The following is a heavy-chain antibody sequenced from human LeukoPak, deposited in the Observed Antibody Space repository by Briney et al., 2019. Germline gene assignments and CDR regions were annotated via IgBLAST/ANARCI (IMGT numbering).Heavy chain of an antibody. D-gene: IGHD3-22*01. V-gene: IGHV3-23*01. CDR2: ISGSGGST. Sequence: GGSLRLSCAASGFTFSSYAMSWVRQAPGKGLEWVSGISGSGGSTHYADSVKGRFTISRDNSKNTLYLQMNSLRAEDTAVYYCAQDGKDYDSSAPEYFQHWGQGTLVTVSS. CDR3: AQDGKDYDSSAPEYFQH. J-gene: IGHJ1*01. CDR1: GFTFSSYA.